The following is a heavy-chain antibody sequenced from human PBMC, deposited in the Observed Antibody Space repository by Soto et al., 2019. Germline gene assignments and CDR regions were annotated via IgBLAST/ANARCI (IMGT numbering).Heavy chain of an antibody. CDR3: VNGYNPSSGSYEFDY. V-gene: IGHV3-64D*08. Sequence: GGSLRLSCSASGFTFSSYAMHWVRQAPGKGLEYVSAISSNGGSTYYADSVKGRFTISRDNSKNTLYLQMSSLRAEDTAVYYCVNGYNPSSGSYEFDYWGQGTLVTVSS. J-gene: IGHJ4*02. CDR2: ISSNGGST. D-gene: IGHD1-26*01. CDR1: GFTFSSYA.